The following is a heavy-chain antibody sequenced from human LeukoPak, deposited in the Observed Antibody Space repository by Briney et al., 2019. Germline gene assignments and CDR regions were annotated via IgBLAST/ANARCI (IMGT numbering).Heavy chain of an antibody. CDR1: GYTFTKSY. V-gene: IGHV1-46*01. D-gene: IGHD3-22*01. CDR3: ARGYRPEDSSGYYWTFDY. CDR2: INPGGDNT. Sequence: ASVKVSCKASGYTFTKSYIHWVRQAPGQRLEWMGLINPGGDNTKYAQNFQGRVTMTSDTSARTVYMELSSLRSEDMAVYYCARGYRPEDSSGYYWTFDYWGQGTLVTVSS. J-gene: IGHJ4*02.